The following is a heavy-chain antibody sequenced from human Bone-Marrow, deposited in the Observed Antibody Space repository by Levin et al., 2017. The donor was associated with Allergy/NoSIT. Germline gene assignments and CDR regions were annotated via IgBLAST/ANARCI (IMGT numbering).Heavy chain of an antibody. J-gene: IGHJ6*02. D-gene: IGHD1-1*01. CDR3: AKTRGQHQVPWYTMDV. V-gene: IGHV1-8*01. CDR2: MNPSGSKT. CDR1: GYTFTDYD. Sequence: GGSLRLSCKASGYTFTDYDIHWVRQATGQGLEWMGWMNPSGSKTGSAQKFQGRVALTKDTSISTAYLELNNLTFDDSAVYFCAKTRGQHQVPWYTMDVWGQGTTVTVSS.